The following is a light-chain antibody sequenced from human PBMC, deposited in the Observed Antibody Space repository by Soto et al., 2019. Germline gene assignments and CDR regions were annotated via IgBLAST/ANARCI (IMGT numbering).Light chain of an antibody. CDR3: CSYAGSYTLL. Sequence: QSALTQPRSVSGSPGQSVTISCTGTSSDVGGYNYVSWYQQHPGKAPKVMIYVVSKRPSGVPDRFSCSKSGNTASLTSSGLQAGDEADYYCCSYAGSYTLLFGGEMKLTVL. V-gene: IGLV2-11*01. CDR1: SSDVGGYNY. J-gene: IGLJ2*01. CDR2: VVS.